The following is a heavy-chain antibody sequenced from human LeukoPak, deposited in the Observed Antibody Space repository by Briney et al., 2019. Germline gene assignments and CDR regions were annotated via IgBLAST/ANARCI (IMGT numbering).Heavy chain of an antibody. Sequence: PSQTLSLTCAVSGGSISSSNWWSWVRQPPGKGLEWIGEIYHSGSTNYNPSLKSRVTISVDKSKNQFSLKLSSVTAADTAVYYCARGGSGSLHWYSAFDIWGQGTMVTVSS. J-gene: IGHJ3*02. D-gene: IGHD1-26*01. CDR2: IYHSGST. CDR1: GGSISSSNW. CDR3: ARGGSGSLHWYSAFDI. V-gene: IGHV4-4*02.